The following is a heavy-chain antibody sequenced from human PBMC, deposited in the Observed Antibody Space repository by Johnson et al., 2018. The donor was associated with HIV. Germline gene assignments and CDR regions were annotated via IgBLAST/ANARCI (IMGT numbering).Heavy chain of an antibody. Sequence: QVQLVESGGGVVQPGRSLRLSCAASGFTFSDYYMSWIRQAPGKGLERGSYISSSGSTIYYADSLKGRFTISRDHAKNSLYLQLNSLEAEDTAWYYCARFLGYYDSNGYYFGDGFDVWGRGTMVTVSS. CDR1: GFTFSDYY. CDR3: ARFLGYYDSNGYYFGDGFDV. D-gene: IGHD3-22*01. CDR2: ISSSGSTI. J-gene: IGHJ3*01. V-gene: IGHV3-11*01.